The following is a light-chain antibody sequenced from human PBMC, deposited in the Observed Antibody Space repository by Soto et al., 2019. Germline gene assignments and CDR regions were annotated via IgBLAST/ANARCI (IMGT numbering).Light chain of an antibody. J-gene: IGKJ3*01. CDR3: QHLNNYPPFT. CDR2: GTF. CDR1: QDIKTY. Sequence: IQLTQSPSSLSASVGDSVSITCRASQDIKTYLAWYQQKRGEAPKLLISGTFTLQSGVPSRFNGSGSGTDFTLTISRLQPEDFATYYCQHLNNYPPFTFGPGTKVD. V-gene: IGKV1-9*01.